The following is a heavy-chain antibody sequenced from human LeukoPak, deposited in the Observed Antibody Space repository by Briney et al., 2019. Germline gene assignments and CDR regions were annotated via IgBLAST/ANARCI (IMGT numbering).Heavy chain of an antibody. V-gene: IGHV3-9*01. J-gene: IGHJ4*02. CDR1: GFTFDDYA. CDR3: ARDLTEPGEFGELLSPTFGY. Sequence: GGSLRLSCAVPGFTFDDYAMHWVRQAPGKGLEWVSGISWDSGSIGYADSVKGRFTISRDNSKITLYLQMNSLRAEGTAVYYCARDLTEPGEFGELLSPTFGYWGQGTLVTVSS. D-gene: IGHD3-10*01. CDR2: ISWDSGSI.